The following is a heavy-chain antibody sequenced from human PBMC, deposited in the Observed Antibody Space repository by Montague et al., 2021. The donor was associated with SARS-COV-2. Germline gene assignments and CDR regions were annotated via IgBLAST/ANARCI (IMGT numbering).Heavy chain of an antibody. J-gene: IGHJ6*02. Sequence: SETLSLTCAVSGGSISSSNWCWLVHQPPKKGLGWGEEIYRGGSTNYNPSLNRRVTISVNRSNNQFSLMLSSVTAADTAVYYWAREPYYYESSGYTYYYYDGLDVWGQGTLVTVSS. D-gene: IGHD3-22*01. CDR1: GGSISSSNW. CDR2: IYRGGST. CDR3: AREPYYYESSGYTYYYYDGLDV. V-gene: IGHV4-4*02.